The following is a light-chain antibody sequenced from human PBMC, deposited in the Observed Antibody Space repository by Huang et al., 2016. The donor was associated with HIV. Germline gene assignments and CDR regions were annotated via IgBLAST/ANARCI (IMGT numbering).Light chain of an antibody. CDR1: QSVSSY. J-gene: IGKJ4*01. Sequence: VLTQSPVTLSLSPGERATLSCRASQSVSSYLAWYQQKPGQAPRLLIYDASKRAAAIPARFNGSGSGTDFTLTISSLDPEDFAVYYCQECDTWPRLALGGGTKVEIK. V-gene: IGKV3-11*01. CDR3: QECDTWPRLA. CDR2: DAS.